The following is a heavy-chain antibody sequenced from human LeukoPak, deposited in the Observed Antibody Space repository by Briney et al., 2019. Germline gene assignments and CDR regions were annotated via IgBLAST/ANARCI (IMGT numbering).Heavy chain of an antibody. J-gene: IGHJ4*02. Sequence: GGSLRLSCAASGFTFSSYWMHWVRQAPGKGLVWVSRINSDGSSTSYADSVKGRFTISRDNAKNTLYLQMNSLRAEDTAVYYCARVLGYCSGGSCYSLGYWGQGTLVTVPS. CDR1: GFTFSSYW. CDR3: ARVLGYCSGGSCYSLGY. CDR2: INSDGSST. V-gene: IGHV3-74*01. D-gene: IGHD2-15*01.